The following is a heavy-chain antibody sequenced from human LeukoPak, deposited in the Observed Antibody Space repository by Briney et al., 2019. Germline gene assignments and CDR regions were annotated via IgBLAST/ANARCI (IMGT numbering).Heavy chain of an antibody. CDR1: GFTFDDYA. D-gene: IGHD6-19*01. CDR2: ISWNSGSI. Sequence: GGSLRLSCAASGFTFDDYAMHWVRQAPGKGLEWVSGISWNSGSIGYADSVKGRFTISRDNAKNSLYLQMRSLRAEDTALYYCAKDMSTLRLAVAGPLDFWGQGTLVTVSS. V-gene: IGHV3-9*01. CDR3: AKDMSTLRLAVAGPLDF. J-gene: IGHJ4*02.